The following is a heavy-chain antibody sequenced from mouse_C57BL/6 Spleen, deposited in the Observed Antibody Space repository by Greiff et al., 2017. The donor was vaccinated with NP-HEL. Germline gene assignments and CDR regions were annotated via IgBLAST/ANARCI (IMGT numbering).Heavy chain of an antibody. CDR3: ARRYYYAMDY. CDR2: ISSGSSTI. J-gene: IGHJ4*01. Sequence: EVNLVESGGGLVKPGGSLKLSCAASGFTFSDYGMHWVRQAPEKGLEWVAYISSGSSTIEYADTVKGRFTISRDNAKNTLFLQMTSLRSEDTAMYYCARRYYYAMDYWGQGTSVTVSS. V-gene: IGHV5-17*01. CDR1: GFTFSDYG.